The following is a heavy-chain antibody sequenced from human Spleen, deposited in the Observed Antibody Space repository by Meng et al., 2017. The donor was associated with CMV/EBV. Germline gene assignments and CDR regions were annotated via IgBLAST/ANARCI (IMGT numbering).Heavy chain of an antibody. J-gene: IGHJ4*02. CDR3: ARDYGAFDY. Sequence: LSCAASGFTFSSYGMAWVRQASGKGLEWVAVIWYDGSNKYYADSVKGRFTISRDNSKNTLYLQMNSLRAEDTAVYYCARDYGAFDYWGQGTLVTVSS. D-gene: IGHD3-10*01. V-gene: IGHV3-33*01. CDR1: GFTFSSYG. CDR2: IWYDGSNK.